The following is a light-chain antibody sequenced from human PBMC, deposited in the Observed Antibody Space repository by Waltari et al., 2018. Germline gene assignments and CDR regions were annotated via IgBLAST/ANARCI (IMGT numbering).Light chain of an antibody. V-gene: IGLV3-21*04. CDR1: DIGDKS. CDR3: QVWDSTSDRPV. J-gene: IGLJ3*02. Sequence: SYVLTQPPSVSVAPGPTARLPCGGSDIGDKSTHWYQQKPGRAPLLVIYYDGARASGIPERFAGSSSANTATLTIDRVEDGDEADYYCQVWDSTSDRPVFGGGTRLTVL. CDR2: YDG.